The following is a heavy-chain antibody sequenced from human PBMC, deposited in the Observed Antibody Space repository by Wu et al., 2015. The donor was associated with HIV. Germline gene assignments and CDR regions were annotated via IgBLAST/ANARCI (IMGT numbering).Heavy chain of an antibody. CDR3: ARGYPIGSGNLDY. V-gene: IGHV1-69*01. Sequence: QVQLMQSGAEVRKPGASVQVSCKASGYTLSDYYLYWVRQAPGQGLEWMGWIIPIFGTANYAQKFQGRVTITTDESTSTAYMELSSLRSEDTAVYYCARGYPIGSGNLDYWGQGTLVTVSS. CDR1: GYTLSDYY. CDR2: IIPIFGTA. J-gene: IGHJ4*02. D-gene: IGHD3-10*01.